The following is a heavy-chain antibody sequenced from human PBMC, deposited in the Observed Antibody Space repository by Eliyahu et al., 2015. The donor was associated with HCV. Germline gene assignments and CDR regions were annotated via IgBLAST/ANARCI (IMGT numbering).Heavy chain of an antibody. D-gene: IGHD4-11*01. Sequence: EVQLLESGGGLVQPGGSLTXSCAASGFAFRRLAINWVRQAPGKGLGWVSAISGSGGTTYYTDSMKGRITISRDNSKNTLYLQMSSLRAEDTATYYCAKVGEPYSYYDYWGQGTLVTVSS. J-gene: IGHJ4*02. CDR2: ISGSGGTT. CDR1: GFAFRRLA. V-gene: IGHV3-23*01. CDR3: AKVGEPYSYYDY.